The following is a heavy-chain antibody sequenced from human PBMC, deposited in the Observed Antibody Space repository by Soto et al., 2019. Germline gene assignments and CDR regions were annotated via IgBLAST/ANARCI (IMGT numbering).Heavy chain of an antibody. V-gene: IGHV1-18*01. CDR1: GYTFTSYG. Sequence: QVQLVQSGAEVKKPGASVMLSCEASGYTFTSYGIIWVRQAPGQGLEWMGWISAYSGKTNYAQKLQGRVTMTTDTSTSTAYMELRSLRYDDTAVYYCARGADFWSGYRWFDPWGQGTLVTVSS. D-gene: IGHD3-3*01. CDR2: ISAYSGKT. CDR3: ARGADFWSGYRWFDP. J-gene: IGHJ5*02.